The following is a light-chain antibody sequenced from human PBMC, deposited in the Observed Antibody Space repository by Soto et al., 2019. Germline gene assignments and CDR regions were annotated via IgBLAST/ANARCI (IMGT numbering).Light chain of an antibody. Sequence: DIQMTQSPSSLSASVGDRVTITCRASQSISNALNWYQRKPGKAPEFLIYSTSNLQSGVPSRFSGSGSGTDFTLTISSLQPEDFATYYCQQSYRTLYTFGQGTKLEIK. CDR2: STS. CDR1: QSISNA. J-gene: IGKJ2*01. V-gene: IGKV1-39*01. CDR3: QQSYRTLYT.